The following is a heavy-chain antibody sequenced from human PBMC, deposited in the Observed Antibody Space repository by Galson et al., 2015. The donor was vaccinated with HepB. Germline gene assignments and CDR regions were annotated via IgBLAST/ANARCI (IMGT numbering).Heavy chain of an antibody. CDR3: ARMSRGRIAAAGPHPPPFDY. Sequence: PALVKPTQTLTLTCTFSGFSLSTSGMCVSRIRQPPGQALEWLARIDWDDAKYSSTSLKTRLTISKDTSKNQVVLTMTNVDPVDTATYYCARMSRGRIAAAGPHPPPFDYWGQGTLVTVSS. V-gene: IGHV2-70*11. CDR2: IDWDDAK. D-gene: IGHD6-13*01. CDR1: GFSLSTSGMC. J-gene: IGHJ4*02.